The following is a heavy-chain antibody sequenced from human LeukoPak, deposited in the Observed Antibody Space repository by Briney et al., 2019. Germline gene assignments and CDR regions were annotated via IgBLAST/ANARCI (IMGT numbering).Heavy chain of an antibody. Sequence: GGSLRLPCAASGFTFSSYSMNWVRQAPGKGLEWVSSISSSSSYIYYADSVKGRFTISRDNAKNSLYLQMNSLRAEDTAVYYCARGPIAVAGTDFDYWGQGTLVTVSS. CDR2: ISSSSSYI. CDR1: GFTFSSYS. J-gene: IGHJ4*02. D-gene: IGHD6-13*01. CDR3: ARGPIAVAGTDFDY. V-gene: IGHV3-21*01.